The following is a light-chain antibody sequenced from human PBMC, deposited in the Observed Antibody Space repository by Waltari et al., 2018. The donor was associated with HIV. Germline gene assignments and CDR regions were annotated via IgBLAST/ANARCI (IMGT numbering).Light chain of an antibody. V-gene: IGLV1-40*01. CDR2: ANT. J-gene: IGLJ3*02. CDR1: GSNIGSGYD. CDR3: QSYDSSLSGWV. Sequence: QSLLPQPPSVFGGPGQRVTISCTGSGSNIGSGYDVHWYHQFPGPPPKVLTYANTNRPSGVPDRFSGSKSGYSASLVITGLQAEDDADYYCQSYDSSLSGWVFGGGTKLTVL.